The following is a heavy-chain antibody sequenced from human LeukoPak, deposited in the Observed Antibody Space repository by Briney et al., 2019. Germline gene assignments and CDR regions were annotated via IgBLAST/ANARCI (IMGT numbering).Heavy chain of an antibody. D-gene: IGHD1-26*01. V-gene: IGHV4-4*07. Sequence: SETLSLTYTVYGGSIGTYYWSWIRQPAGKGLEWIGRIYTTGSTSYNPSLKSRVTMSVDTSKNQFSLNLSSVSAADTAFYYCARVEIVGTRRYAFDMWGQGTAVTVSS. CDR3: ARVEIVGTRRYAFDM. CDR2: IYTTGST. CDR1: GGSIGTYY. J-gene: IGHJ3*02.